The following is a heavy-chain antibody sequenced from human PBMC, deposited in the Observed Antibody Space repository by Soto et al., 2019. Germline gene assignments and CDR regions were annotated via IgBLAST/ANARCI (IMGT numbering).Heavy chain of an antibody. V-gene: IGHV1-69*01. D-gene: IGHD4-17*01. CDR2: IIPIFGTA. Sequence: QVQLVQSGAEVKKPGSSVKVSCKASGGTFSRYVISWVRQAPGQGLEWMGGIIPIFGTATYAQKFQGTVTITADESTSTAYVELRRPGSEDTAAHYCAREEDAYCDYEPYGDWGQGPLVTASS. J-gene: IGHJ4*02. CDR1: GGTFSRYV. CDR3: AREEDAYCDYEPYGD.